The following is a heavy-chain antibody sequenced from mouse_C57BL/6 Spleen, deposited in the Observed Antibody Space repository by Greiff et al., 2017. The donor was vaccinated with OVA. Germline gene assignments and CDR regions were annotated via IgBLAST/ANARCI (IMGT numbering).Heavy chain of an antibody. D-gene: IGHD2-1*01. CDR2: IRSGSSTI. Sequence: EVKLVESGGGLVKPGGSLKLSCAASGFTFSDYGMHWVRQAPEKGLEWVAYIRSGSSTIYYADTVKGRFTISRDNAKNTLFLQMTSLRSEDTAMYYCARSYGNPWYFDVWGTGTTVTVSS. V-gene: IGHV5-17*01. J-gene: IGHJ1*03. CDR3: ARSYGNPWYFDV. CDR1: GFTFSDYG.